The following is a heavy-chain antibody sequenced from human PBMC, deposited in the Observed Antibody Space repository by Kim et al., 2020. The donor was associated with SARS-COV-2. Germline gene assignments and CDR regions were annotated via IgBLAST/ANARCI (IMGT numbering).Heavy chain of an antibody. D-gene: IGHD3-22*01. Sequence: TNFNPSLKSRVTISIDTSKNPFSLRLSSVAAADTAVYYCARGGGSGFYYGWGQGALVTVSS. V-gene: IGHV4-59*09. J-gene: IGHJ4*02. CDR3: ARGGGSGFYYG. CDR2: T.